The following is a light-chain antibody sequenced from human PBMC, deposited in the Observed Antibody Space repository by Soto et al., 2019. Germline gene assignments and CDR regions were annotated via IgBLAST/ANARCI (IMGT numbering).Light chain of an antibody. J-gene: IGLJ2*01. CDR2: EVS. Sequence: QSALTQPASVSGSPGQSITISCTGTSSDVGGYNYVSWYQQHPGKAPKLMIYEVSNRPSGVSNRFSGSKSGNTASLTISGLQAEDEADYYCSSKTSSIYVVFGGGTQLTV. CDR1: SSDVGGYNY. V-gene: IGLV2-14*01. CDR3: SSKTSSIYVV.